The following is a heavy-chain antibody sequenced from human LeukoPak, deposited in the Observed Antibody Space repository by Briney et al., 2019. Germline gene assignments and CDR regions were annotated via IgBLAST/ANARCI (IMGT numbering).Heavy chain of an antibody. Sequence: SETLSLTCAVSGYSISSGYYWGWIRQPPGKGLEWIGSIYHSGSTYYNPSLKSRVTISVDTSKNQFSLKLSSVTAADTAVYYCATSRYDSSGYYPRWGQGTLVTVSS. CDR2: IYHSGST. CDR3: ATSRYDSSGYYPR. D-gene: IGHD3-22*01. V-gene: IGHV4-38-2*01. CDR1: GYSISSGYY. J-gene: IGHJ4*02.